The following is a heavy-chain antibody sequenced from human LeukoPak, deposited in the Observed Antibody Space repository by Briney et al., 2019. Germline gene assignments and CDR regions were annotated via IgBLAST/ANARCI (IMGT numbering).Heavy chain of an antibody. CDR3: AKFLFMGIAVAGTLDY. D-gene: IGHD6-19*01. CDR1: GFTFSSYS. V-gene: IGHV3-21*04. CDR2: ISSSGSYK. Sequence: GGSLRLSCAASGFTFSSYSMNWVRQAPGKGLEWVSSISSSGSYKYYADSVKGRFTISRDNSKNTLYLQMNSLRAEDTAVYYCAKFLFMGIAVAGTLDYWGQGTLVTVSS. J-gene: IGHJ4*02.